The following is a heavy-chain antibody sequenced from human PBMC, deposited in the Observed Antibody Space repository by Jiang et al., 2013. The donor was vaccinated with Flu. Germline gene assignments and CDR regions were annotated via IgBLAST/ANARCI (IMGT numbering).Heavy chain of an antibody. J-gene: IGHJ4*02. CDR3: ARDPTTVAGTSSIDY. V-gene: IGHV1-18*01. D-gene: IGHD6-19*01. CDR1: GYTFTSYG. CDR2: ISAYNGNT. Sequence: GAEVKKPWGLSGTVSCKASGYTFTSYGISWVRQAPGQGLEWMGWISAYNGNTNYAQKLQGRVTMTTDTSTSTAYMELRSLRSDDTAVYYCARDPTTVAGTSSIDYWGQGTLVTVSS.